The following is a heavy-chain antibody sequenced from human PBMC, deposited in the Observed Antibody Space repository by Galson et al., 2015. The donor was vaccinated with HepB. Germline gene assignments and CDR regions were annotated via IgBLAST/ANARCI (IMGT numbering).Heavy chain of an antibody. J-gene: IGHJ6*02. CDR2: ISAYNGNT. CDR1: GYTFTSYG. Sequence: SVKVSCKASGYTFTSYGISWVRQAPGQGLEWMGWISAYNGNTNYAQKLQGRVTMTTDTSTSTAYMELRSLRSDDTAVYYCARALYSSSWFDYYYYGMDVWGQGTTVTVSS. CDR3: ARALYSSSWFDYYYYGMDV. V-gene: IGHV1-18*01. D-gene: IGHD6-13*01.